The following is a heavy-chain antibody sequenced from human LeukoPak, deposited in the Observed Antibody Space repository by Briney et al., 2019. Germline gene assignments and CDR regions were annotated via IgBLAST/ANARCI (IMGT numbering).Heavy chain of an antibody. D-gene: IGHD6-13*01. V-gene: IGHV4-39*01. CDR3: ARHKEASSSSWYWFDP. J-gene: IGHJ5*02. Sequence: SETLSLTCTVSGGSISSGSYYWGWIRQPPGKGLEWIGSIYYSGSTYYNPSLKSRVTISVDTSKNQFSLKLSSVTAADTAVYYCARHKEASSSSWYWFDPWGQGTLVTVSS. CDR1: GGSISSGSYY. CDR2: IYYSGST.